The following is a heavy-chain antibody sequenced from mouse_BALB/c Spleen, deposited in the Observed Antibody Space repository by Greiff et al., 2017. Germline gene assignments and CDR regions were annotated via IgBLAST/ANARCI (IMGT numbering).Heavy chain of an antibody. V-gene: IGHV5-9-4*01. J-gene: IGHJ2*01. Sequence: EVHLVESGGGLVKPGGSLKLSCAASGFTFSSYAMSWVRQSPEKRLEWVAEISSGGSYTYYPDTVTGRFTISRDNAKNTLYLEMSSLRSEDTAMYYCARDRGYAFDYWGQGTTLTVSS. CDR2: ISSGGSYT. D-gene: IGHD2-2*01. CDR3: ARDRGYAFDY. CDR1: GFTFSSYA.